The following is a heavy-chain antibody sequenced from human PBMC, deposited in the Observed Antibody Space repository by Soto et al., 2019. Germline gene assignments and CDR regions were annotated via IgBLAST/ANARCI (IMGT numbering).Heavy chain of an antibody. D-gene: IGHD3-10*01. CDR3: ARDSMWGSGGEVYYFDY. CDR2: IIPIFGTA. V-gene: IGHV1-69*12. CDR1: GGTFSSYA. Sequence: QVQLVQSGAEVKKPGSSVKVSCKASGGTFSSYAISWVRQAPGQGLEWMGGIIPIFGTANYAQKFQGRVTITADEPTSTADMELSSLRSEDTAVYYCARDSMWGSGGEVYYFDYWGQGTLVTVSS. J-gene: IGHJ4*02.